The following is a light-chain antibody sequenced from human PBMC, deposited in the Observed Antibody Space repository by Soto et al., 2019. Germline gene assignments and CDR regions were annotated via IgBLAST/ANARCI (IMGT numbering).Light chain of an antibody. Sequence: DIQMTQSPSSLSASVGDRVTITCRASQSINTYLNWYQQKQGRAPNLLIYAASSLQSGVPSRFSGSASGTDFTLSISSLQPEDFATYYCQQSHSTPWTFGQGTKVEIK. J-gene: IGKJ1*01. CDR3: QQSHSTPWT. CDR2: AAS. CDR1: QSINTY. V-gene: IGKV1-39*01.